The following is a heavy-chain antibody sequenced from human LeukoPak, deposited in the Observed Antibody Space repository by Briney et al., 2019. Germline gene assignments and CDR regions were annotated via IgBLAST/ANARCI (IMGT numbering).Heavy chain of an antibody. Sequence: ASVKVSCKASGYTFTGYYMHWVRQAPGQGLEWMGRINPNSGGTNYAQKFQGRVTMTRDTSISTAYMELSRLRSDDTAVYYCAGDFTAAAELGNWFDPWGQGTLVTVSS. CDR1: GYTFTGYY. CDR3: AGDFTAAAELGNWFDP. J-gene: IGHJ5*02. CDR2: INPNSGGT. D-gene: IGHD6-13*01. V-gene: IGHV1-2*06.